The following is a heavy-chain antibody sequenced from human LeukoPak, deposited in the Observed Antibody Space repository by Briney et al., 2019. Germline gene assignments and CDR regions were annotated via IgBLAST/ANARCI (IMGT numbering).Heavy chain of an antibody. J-gene: IGHJ3*02. Sequence: GGSLRLSCAASGFTFSSYAMSWVRQAPGKGLEWVSAISGSGGSTYYADSVKGRFTIPRDNSKNTLYLQMNSLRAEDTAVYYCAKDYCSGGSCYRYDAFDIWGQGTMVTVSS. V-gene: IGHV3-23*01. D-gene: IGHD2-15*01. CDR2: ISGSGGST. CDR1: GFTFSSYA. CDR3: AKDYCSGGSCYRYDAFDI.